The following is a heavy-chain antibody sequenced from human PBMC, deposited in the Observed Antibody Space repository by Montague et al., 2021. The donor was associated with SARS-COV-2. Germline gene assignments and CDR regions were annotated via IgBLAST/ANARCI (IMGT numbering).Heavy chain of an antibody. CDR2: FDWDDDK. V-gene: IGHV2-70*20. D-gene: IGHD3-16*01. Sequence: PALMKPTQTLTLTCTFSGFSLSTSGICVSWVRQPPGKALYWLALFDWDDDKYYSTSLKTRVTISKDTSKNQVVLTMTNMDPVDTATYYCATTIYDYVWGEIVAFDYWGQGTLVTVSS. CDR1: GFSLSTSGIC. CDR3: ATTIYDYVWGEIVAFDY. J-gene: IGHJ4*02.